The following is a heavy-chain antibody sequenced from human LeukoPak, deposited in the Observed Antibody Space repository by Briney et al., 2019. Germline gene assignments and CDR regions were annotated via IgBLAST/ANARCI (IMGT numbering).Heavy chain of an antibody. J-gene: IGHJ4*02. CDR1: GFAFSSYW. D-gene: IGHD3-10*01. CDR3: ASAYYYRLPD. V-gene: IGHV3-74*01. CDR2: INSDGTT. Sequence: GGSLRLSCAASGFAFSSYWMHWVRQAPGKGLVWVSRINSDGTTTYADSVKGRFTISRDNAKNTLYLQMNRLRAEDTALYYCASAYYYRLPDWGQGTLVTVSS.